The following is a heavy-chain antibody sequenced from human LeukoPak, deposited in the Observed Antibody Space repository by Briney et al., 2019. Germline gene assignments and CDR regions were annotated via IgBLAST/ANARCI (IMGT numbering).Heavy chain of an antibody. CDR1: GGTFSSYA. Sequence: GASVKVSCKASGGTFSSYAISWLRQAPGQGLEWMGGIIPIFGTANYAQKFQGRVTITADESTNTAYMELSSLRSEDTAVYYCARGGPNGYTYAVRYYNWFDPWGQGTLVTVSS. V-gene: IGHV1-69*01. CDR3: ARGGPNGYTYAVRYYNWFDP. D-gene: IGHD5-24*01. CDR2: IIPIFGTA. J-gene: IGHJ5*02.